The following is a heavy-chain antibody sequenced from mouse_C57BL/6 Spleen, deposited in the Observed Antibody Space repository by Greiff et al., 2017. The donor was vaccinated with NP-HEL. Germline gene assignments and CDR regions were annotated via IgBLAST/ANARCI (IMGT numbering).Heavy chain of an antibody. V-gene: IGHV1-54*01. D-gene: IGHD5-5*01. J-gene: IGHJ3*01. CDR2: INPGSGGT. Sequence: QVQLQQSGAELVRPGTSVKVSCKASGYAFTNYLIEWVKQRPGQGLEWIGVINPGSGGTNYNEKFKGKATLTADKSSSTAYMQRSSLTSEDSAVYFCARDYPAWFAYWGQGTLVTVSA. CDR3: ARDYPAWFAY. CDR1: GYAFTNYL.